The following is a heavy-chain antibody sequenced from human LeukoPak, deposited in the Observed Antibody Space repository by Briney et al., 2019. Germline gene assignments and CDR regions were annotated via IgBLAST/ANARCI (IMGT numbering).Heavy chain of an antibody. V-gene: IGHV1-69*06. J-gene: IGHJ4*02. Sequence: SVKVSCKASGGTFSSYAISWVRQAPGQGLEWRGGIIPIFGTANYAQKFQGRVTITADKSTSTAYMELSSLRSEDTAVYYCARDEDGGNSGYWGQGTLVTVSS. CDR1: GGTFSSYA. D-gene: IGHD4-23*01. CDR2: IIPIFGTA. CDR3: ARDEDGGNSGY.